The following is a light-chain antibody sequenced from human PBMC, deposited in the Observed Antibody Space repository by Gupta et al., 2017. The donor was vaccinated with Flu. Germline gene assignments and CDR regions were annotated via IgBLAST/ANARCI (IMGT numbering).Light chain of an antibody. CDR3: QQRSNWPQT. CDR1: QSVSSY. Sequence: IVLTPSPATLSLSPEERATLSCRASQSVSSYFAWNQQKPGQAPRLLMYAASNRATGIPARFSGSGSGTDCPLTIRSLEPEDFAVYECQQRSNWPQTCGQGTKVEIK. J-gene: IGKJ1*01. CDR2: AAS. V-gene: IGKV3-11*01.